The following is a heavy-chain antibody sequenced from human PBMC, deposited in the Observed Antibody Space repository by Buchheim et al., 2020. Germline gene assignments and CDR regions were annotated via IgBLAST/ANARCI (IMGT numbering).Heavy chain of an antibody. V-gene: IGHV3-30*18. CDR3: AKGEGVYSSSWYADY. J-gene: IGHJ4*02. CDR1: GFTFSSYG. Sequence: QVQLVESGGGVVQPGRSLRLSCAASGFTFSSYGMHWVRQAPGKGLERVAVISYDGSNKYYADSVKGRFTISRDNSKNTLYLQMNSLRAEDTAVYYCAKGEGVYSSSWYADYWGQGTL. D-gene: IGHD6-13*01. CDR2: ISYDGSNK.